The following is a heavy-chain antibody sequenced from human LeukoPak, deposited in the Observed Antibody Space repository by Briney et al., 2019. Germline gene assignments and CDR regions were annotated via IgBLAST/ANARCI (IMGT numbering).Heavy chain of an antibody. D-gene: IGHD3-22*01. CDR1: GGSFSGYY. V-gene: IGHV4-34*09. CDR3: ARFRTSGYYRHFDF. CDR2: IYYSGST. Sequence: PSETLSLTCAVYGGSFSGYYWSWIRQPPGKGLEWIAYIYYSGSTYYNPSLKSRVTISVDTSKNQFSLKLSSVTAADTAVYYCARFRTSGYYRHFDFWGRGTLVTVSS. J-gene: IGHJ4*02.